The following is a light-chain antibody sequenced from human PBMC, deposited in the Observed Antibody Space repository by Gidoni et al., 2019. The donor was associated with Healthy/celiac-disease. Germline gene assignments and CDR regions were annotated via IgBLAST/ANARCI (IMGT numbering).Light chain of an antibody. Sequence: DIQMTQSPSSLSASVGDIVTITRRASQSISSYLHWYQQKPGKAPKLLIYAASRLQSGVPSRFSVSGSGTDFTLTISSLQPEDFATYYCQQSYSTPPTFGGGTKVEIK. CDR3: QQSYSTPPT. J-gene: IGKJ4*01. CDR1: QSISSY. V-gene: IGKV1-39*01. CDR2: AAS.